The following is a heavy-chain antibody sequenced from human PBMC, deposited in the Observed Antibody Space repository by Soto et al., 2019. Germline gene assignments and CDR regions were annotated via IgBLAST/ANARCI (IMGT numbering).Heavy chain of an antibody. CDR2: ISGSGGST. J-gene: IGHJ4*02. D-gene: IGHD5-12*01. Sequence: EVQLLESGGGLVQPGGSLRLSCAASGFTFSSYAMSWVRQAPGKGLEWVSAISGSGGSTYYADSVKGRFTISRDNSKNTLYLQMNSLRAEDTAVYYCAKDLGRSSGYVKTTFDYLGQGTLVTVSS. V-gene: IGHV3-23*01. CDR3: AKDLGRSSGYVKTTFDY. CDR1: GFTFSSYA.